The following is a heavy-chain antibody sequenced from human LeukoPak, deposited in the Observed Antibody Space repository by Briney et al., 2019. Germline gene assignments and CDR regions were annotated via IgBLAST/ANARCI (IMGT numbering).Heavy chain of an antibody. CDR1: GFTFSSYW. CDR2: INSDGSST. D-gene: IGHD4-17*01. J-gene: IGHJ4*02. V-gene: IGHV3-74*01. Sequence: GGSLRLSCAASGFTFSSYWMHWVRQAPGKGLVWVSRINSDGSSTSYADSVKGRFTISRDNAKNTLYLQMNSLRAEDTAVYYCAREDYGDYGLDYWGQGTLVTVSS. CDR3: AREDYGDYGLDY.